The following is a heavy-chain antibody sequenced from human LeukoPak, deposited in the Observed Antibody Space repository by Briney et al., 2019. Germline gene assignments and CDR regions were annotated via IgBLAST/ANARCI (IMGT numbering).Heavy chain of an antibody. CDR1: GFTFSSYA. Sequence: GGSLRLSCAASGFTFSSYAMHWVRQAPGKGLEWVAVISYDGSNKYYADSVKGRFTISRDNSKNTLYLQMNSLRAEDTAVYYCAKMEGNWNPLGYGMDVWGQGTTVTVSS. D-gene: IGHD1-1*01. CDR3: AKMEGNWNPLGYGMDV. V-gene: IGHV3-30-3*02. CDR2: ISYDGSNK. J-gene: IGHJ6*02.